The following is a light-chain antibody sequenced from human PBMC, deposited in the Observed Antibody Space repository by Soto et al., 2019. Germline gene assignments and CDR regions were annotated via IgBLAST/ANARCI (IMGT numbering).Light chain of an antibody. CDR3: QQVNSYPLT. CDR1: QGLSSY. Sequence: IQLTQSPSSLSASVGDRVTITCRASQGLSSYLAWYQQKPGKAPKLLIYAASTLQSGVPSRFSGSDSGTDFTLTISSLPPEDFATYYCQQVNSYPLTFGGGTKVEIK. V-gene: IGKV1-9*01. CDR2: AAS. J-gene: IGKJ4*01.